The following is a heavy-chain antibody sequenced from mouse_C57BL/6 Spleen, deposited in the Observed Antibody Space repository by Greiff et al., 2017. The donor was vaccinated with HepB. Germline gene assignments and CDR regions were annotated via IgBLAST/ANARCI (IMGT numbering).Heavy chain of an antibody. D-gene: IGHD1-1*01. V-gene: IGHV14-1*01. CDR2: IDPEDGDT. CDR3: TRYYYGSSYFDH. Sequence: EVQLQQSGAELVRPGASVKLSCTASGFNIKDYYMHWVKQRPEQGLEWIGRIDPEDGDTEYAPKFQGKATMTADTSSNTAYLQLSSLTSEDTAVYYCTRYYYGSSYFDHWGQGTTLTVSS. CDR1: GFNIKDYY. J-gene: IGHJ2*01.